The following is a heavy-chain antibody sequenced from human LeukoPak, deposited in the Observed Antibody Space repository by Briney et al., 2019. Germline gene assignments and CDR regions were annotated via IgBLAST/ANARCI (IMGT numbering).Heavy chain of an antibody. J-gene: IGHJ3*02. CDR1: GFTFSSYA. CDR2: ISGSGGST. Sequence: GGSLRLSCAASGFTFSSYAMSWVRQAPGKGLEWVSAISGSGGSTYYADSVKGRFTISRDNSKNTLYLQMNSLRAEDTAVYYCAKLLVPGFYCGSTSCYWDAFDIWGQGTMVTVSS. CDR3: AKLLVPGFYCGSTSCYWDAFDI. D-gene: IGHD2-2*01. V-gene: IGHV3-23*01.